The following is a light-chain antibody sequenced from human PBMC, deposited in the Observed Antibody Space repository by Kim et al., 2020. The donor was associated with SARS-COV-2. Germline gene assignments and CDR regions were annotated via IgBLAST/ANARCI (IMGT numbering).Light chain of an antibody. CDR2: YDS. CDR1: NIGSKG. CDR3: KVWDVGHPV. Sequence: SYELTQPPSVSVAPGKTASISCEGDNIGSKGVHWCQQKPGQAPVLVIYYDSDRPSGIPERFSGSKSGNTATLTINRVEAGDEADYFCKVWDVGHPVFGGGTQLTVL. V-gene: IGLV3-21*04. J-gene: IGLJ7*01.